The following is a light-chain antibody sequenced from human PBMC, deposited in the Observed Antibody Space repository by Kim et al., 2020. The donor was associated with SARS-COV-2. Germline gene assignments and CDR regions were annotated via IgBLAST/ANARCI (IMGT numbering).Light chain of an antibody. Sequence: GGTGTLTLGLCSGSVSASSYPGCYQQTPGRAPRTLIYSTSTRSSGVPDRFSGSILRNKAALTITRAQADDESDYYCMLFVGSATWVFGGGTQLTVL. J-gene: IGLJ3*02. CDR1: SGSVSASSY. CDR3: MLFVGSATWV. CDR2: STS. V-gene: IGLV8-61*01.